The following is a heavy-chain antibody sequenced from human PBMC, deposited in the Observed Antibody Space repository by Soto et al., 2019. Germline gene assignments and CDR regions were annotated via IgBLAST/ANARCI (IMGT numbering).Heavy chain of an antibody. CDR1: GYTFTSYD. Sequence: QVQLVQSGAEVKKPGASVKVSCKASGYTFTSYDINWVRQATGQGLEWMGWMNPNSGKTGYAQKCQGRVTMTRNTSISTAYMELSSLRSEDTAVYYCARGLPWYYYGSGSYSRTGPGLFDYWGQGTLVTVSS. D-gene: IGHD3-10*01. J-gene: IGHJ4*02. CDR3: ARGLPWYYYGSGSYSRTGPGLFDY. V-gene: IGHV1-8*01. CDR2: MNPNSGKT.